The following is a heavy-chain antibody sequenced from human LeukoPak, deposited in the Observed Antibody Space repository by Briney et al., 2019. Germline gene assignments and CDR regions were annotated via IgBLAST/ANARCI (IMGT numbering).Heavy chain of an antibody. D-gene: IGHD3-22*01. Sequence: SETLSLTCAVYGGSFSGYYWSWIRQPPGKGLEWIGEINHSGSTNYNPSLKSRVTISVDTSKNQFSLKLSSVTAADTAVYYCARGRRKRYYDSSGYSTNLDAFDIWGQGTMVTVSS. V-gene: IGHV4-34*01. CDR3: ARGRRKRYYDSSGYSTNLDAFDI. CDR2: INHSGST. J-gene: IGHJ3*02. CDR1: GGSFSGYY.